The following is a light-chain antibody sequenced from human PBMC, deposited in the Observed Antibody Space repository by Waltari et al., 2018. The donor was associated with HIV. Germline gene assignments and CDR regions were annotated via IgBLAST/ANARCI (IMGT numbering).Light chain of an antibody. CDR2: QDN. V-gene: IGLV3-1*01. CDR3: QAWDSSTGGV. J-gene: IGLJ3*02. CDR1: TLGDQY. Sequence: SSEMTQPPSVSVSPGQTASIPCSGDTLGDQYASWYQPKPGQSPVLVLYQDNKRPSGIPERFSGSNSGNTATLTISGTQAMDEADYYCQAWDSSTGGVFGGGTKLTVL.